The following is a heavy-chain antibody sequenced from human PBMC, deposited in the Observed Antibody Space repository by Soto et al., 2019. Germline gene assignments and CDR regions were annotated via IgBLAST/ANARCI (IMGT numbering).Heavy chain of an antibody. D-gene: IGHD3-10*01. CDR1: GGSFSGYY. V-gene: IGHV4-34*01. J-gene: IGHJ5*02. CDR3: AREMRFGEWIDP. CDR2: INHSGST. Sequence: QVQLQQWGAGLLKPSETLSLTCAVYGGSFSGYYWSWIRQPPGKGLEWIGEINHSGSTNYNPSLTSRVTISVDTSKNQFSLKLSSVTAAATAVYYCAREMRFGEWIDPWGQGTLVTVSS.